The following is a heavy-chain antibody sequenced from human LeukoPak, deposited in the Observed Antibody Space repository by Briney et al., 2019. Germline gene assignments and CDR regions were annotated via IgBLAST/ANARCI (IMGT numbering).Heavy chain of an antibody. D-gene: IGHD6-19*01. CDR1: GFTFSSYA. CDR2: ISGSGGST. Sequence: PGGSLRLSCAASGFTFSSYAMTWVRQAPGKRLEWVSVISGSGGSTYYADSVKGRFTISRDNSKNTLYLQMNSLRAEDTAVYYCAKDRDPGYSSGWYGSPNDYWGQGTLVTVSS. J-gene: IGHJ4*02. CDR3: AKDRDPGYSSGWYGSPNDY. V-gene: IGHV3-23*01.